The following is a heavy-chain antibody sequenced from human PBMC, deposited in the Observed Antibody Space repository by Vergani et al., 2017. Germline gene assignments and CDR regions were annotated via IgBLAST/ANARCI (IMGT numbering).Heavy chain of an antibody. CDR2: IYYSGST. J-gene: IGHJ4*02. Sequence: VQLLESGGGLVQPGGSLRLSCAASGFTFSSYAMSWIRQPPGKGLEWIGSIYYSGSTYYNPSLKSRVTISVDTSKNQFSLKLSSVTAADTAVYYCARDGVNCSGGSCYSGPVGYWGQGTLVTVSS. V-gene: IGHV4-38-2*02. CDR3: ARDGVNCSGGSCYSGPVGY. D-gene: IGHD2-15*01. CDR1: GFTFSSYA.